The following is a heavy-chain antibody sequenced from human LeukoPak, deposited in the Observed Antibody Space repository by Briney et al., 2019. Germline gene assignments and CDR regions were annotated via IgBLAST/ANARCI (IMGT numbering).Heavy chain of an antibody. CDR3: AGKYGSGRPLYDPPFDY. CDR1: GGSISSYS. V-gene: IGHV4-4*07. D-gene: IGHD3-10*01. CDR2: LYTSGNT. Sequence: SETLSLTCTVSGGSISSYSWTWIRQPAGKGLEWIGRLYTSGNTNYNPSLKSRVTMSVDTSKNQFSLKLSSVTAADTAVYYCAGKYGSGRPLYDPPFDYWGQGTLVTVSS. J-gene: IGHJ4*02.